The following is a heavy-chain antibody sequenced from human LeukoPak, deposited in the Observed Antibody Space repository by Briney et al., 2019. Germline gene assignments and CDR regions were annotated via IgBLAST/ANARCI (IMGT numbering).Heavy chain of an antibody. CDR2: INTDGTDT. CDR1: GFTFSKYW. D-gene: IGHD6-19*01. CDR3: ATKQWLAPPPDS. J-gene: IGHJ4*02. Sequence: GGSLRLSCAASGFTFSKYWMLWVRQAPGKGLECVSRINTDGTDTTYGDSVKGRFTVSRDNADNTMFLQMNSVRDEDTAVYYCATKQWLAPPPDSWGQGTPVTVSS. V-gene: IGHV3-74*01.